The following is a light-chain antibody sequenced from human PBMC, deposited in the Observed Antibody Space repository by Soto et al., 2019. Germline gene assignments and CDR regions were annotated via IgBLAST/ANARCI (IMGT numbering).Light chain of an antibody. CDR2: GAS. CDR3: QQYGGFPIT. V-gene: IGKV3-20*01. CDR1: QSVSSRY. Sequence: EIVMTQSPATLSVSPGEIATLSFSASQSVSSRYLAWYQQKPGQAPRLLIYGASSRATGIPDRFSGGGSGTDFTLTISRLEPGDFAVYFCQQYGGFPITFGQGTRLEI. J-gene: IGKJ5*01.